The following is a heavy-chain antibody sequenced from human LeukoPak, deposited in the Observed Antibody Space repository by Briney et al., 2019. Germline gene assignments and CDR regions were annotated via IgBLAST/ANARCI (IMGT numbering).Heavy chain of an antibody. CDR2: IYTSGST. V-gene: IGHV4-61*02. J-gene: IGHJ4*02. Sequence: SQTLSLTCTASGGSISSGSYYWSWIRQPAGKGLEWIGRIYTSGSTNYNPSLKSRVTISVDTSKNQFSLKLSSVTAADTAVYYCARAVGCSSTSCLFDYWGQGTLVTVSS. CDR3: ARAVGCSSTSCLFDY. D-gene: IGHD2-2*01. CDR1: GGSISSGSYY.